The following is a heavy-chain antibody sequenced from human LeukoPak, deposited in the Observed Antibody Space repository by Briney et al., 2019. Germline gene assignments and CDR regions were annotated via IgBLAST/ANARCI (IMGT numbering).Heavy chain of an antibody. V-gene: IGHV3-15*01. CDR1: GFTFTTYW. CDR2: IKSKTDGGTT. Sequence: GGSLRLSCAASGFTFTTYWMAWVRQAPGKGLEWVGRIKSKTDGGTTDYAAPVKGRFTISRDDSKNTLYLQMNSLKTEDTAVYYCTTEKWLQFAPFDYWGQGTLVTVSS. D-gene: IGHD5-12*01. CDR3: TTEKWLQFAPFDY. J-gene: IGHJ4*02.